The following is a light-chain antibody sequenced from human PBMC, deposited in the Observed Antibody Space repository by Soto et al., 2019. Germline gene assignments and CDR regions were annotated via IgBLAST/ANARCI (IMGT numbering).Light chain of an antibody. CDR3: MQALQTLWT. V-gene: IGKV2-28*01. Sequence: DIVMTQSPLSLPVTPGEPASISCRSSQSLLHSNGYNYLDWYLQKPGQSPQLLIYLGSNRASGVPDRVSGSGSGTDFTLTISRVEAEDVGVYYCMQALQTLWTFGQGTKVESK. CDR2: LGS. CDR1: QSLLHSNGYNY. J-gene: IGKJ1*01.